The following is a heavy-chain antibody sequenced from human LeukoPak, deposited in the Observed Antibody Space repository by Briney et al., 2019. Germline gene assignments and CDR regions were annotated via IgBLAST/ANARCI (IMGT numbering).Heavy chain of an antibody. J-gene: IGHJ5*02. D-gene: IGHD2/OR15-2a*01. CDR2: IYYSGST. CDR3: ARGRGGRLSASNWFDT. Sequence: SETLSLTCTVSGGSISNSSYYWGWIRQPPGKGLEWIGSIYYSGSTYYNPSLKSRVTILLDTSKNHFSVSLSSVTATDTAIYFCARGRGGRLSASNWFDTWGQGILVTVSS. V-gene: IGHV4-39*02. CDR1: GGSISNSSYY.